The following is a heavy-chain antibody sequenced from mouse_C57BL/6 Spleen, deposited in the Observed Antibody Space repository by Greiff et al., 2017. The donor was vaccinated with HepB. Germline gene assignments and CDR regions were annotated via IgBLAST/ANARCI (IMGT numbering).Heavy chain of an antibody. CDR3: ARWGTTALRFDY. Sequence: QVQLQQPGAELVMPGASVKLSCKASGYTFTSYWMHWVKQRPGQGLEWIGEIDPSDSYTNYNQKFKGKSTLTVDKSSSTAYMQLSSLTSEDSAVYYCARWGTTALRFDYWGQGTTLTVSS. CDR2: IDPSDSYT. J-gene: IGHJ2*01. D-gene: IGHD1-2*01. V-gene: IGHV1-69*01. CDR1: GYTFTSYW.